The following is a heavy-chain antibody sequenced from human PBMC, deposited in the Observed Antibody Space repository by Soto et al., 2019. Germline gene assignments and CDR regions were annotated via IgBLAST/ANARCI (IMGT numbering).Heavy chain of an antibody. CDR3: ATYYYGTGSYFSTDYYGMDV. CDR1: GYSFTSYW. CDR2: IDPSDSYT. D-gene: IGHD3-10*01. J-gene: IGHJ6*02. Sequence: GESLKISCKGSGYSFTSYWISWVRQMPGKGLEWRGRIDPSDSYTNYSPSFQGHVTISADKSISTAYLQWSSLKASDTAMYYCATYYYGTGSYFSTDYYGMDVWGQGTKVTVSS. V-gene: IGHV5-10-1*01.